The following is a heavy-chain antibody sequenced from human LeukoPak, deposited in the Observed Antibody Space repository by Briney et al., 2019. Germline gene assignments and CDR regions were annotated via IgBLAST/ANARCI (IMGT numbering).Heavy chain of an antibody. CDR3: ARDDLSGIQLPDY. J-gene: IGHJ4*02. Sequence: GASVKVSCKASVGTFSSYAISWVRQAPGQGLEWMGGIIPIFGTANYAQKFQGRVTITADESTSTAYMELSSLRSEDTAVYYCARDDLSGIQLPDYWGQGTLVTVSS. D-gene: IGHD5-18*01. CDR2: IIPIFGTA. V-gene: IGHV1-69*13. CDR1: VGTFSSYA.